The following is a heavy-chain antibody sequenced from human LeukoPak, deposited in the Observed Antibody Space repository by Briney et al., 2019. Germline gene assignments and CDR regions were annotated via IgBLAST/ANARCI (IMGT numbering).Heavy chain of an antibody. J-gene: IGHJ3*02. D-gene: IGHD1-26*01. V-gene: IGHV4-38-2*02. CDR2: IYHSGST. Sequence: SETLSLTCTVSGYSISSGYYWGWIRQPPGKGLEWIGSIYHSGSTCYNPSLKSRVTISVDTSKNQFSLKLSSVTAADTAVYYCAREGGSLDIWGQGTMVTVSS. CDR3: AREGGSLDI. CDR1: GYSISSGYY.